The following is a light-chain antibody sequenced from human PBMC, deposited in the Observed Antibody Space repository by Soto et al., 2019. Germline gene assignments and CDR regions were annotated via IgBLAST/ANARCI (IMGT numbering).Light chain of an antibody. Sequence: DIVLTQSPGTLSSSPGERATLSCRASQSVGSSLAWYQQKPGQAPSLLIYDTFNRATGIPARFSGSGSGTDFTLTISSLEPEDFAVYYCQQRSSWPFLWTFGGGTKVEIK. CDR1: QSVGSS. J-gene: IGKJ4*01. CDR3: QQRSSWPFLWT. V-gene: IGKV3-11*01. CDR2: DTF.